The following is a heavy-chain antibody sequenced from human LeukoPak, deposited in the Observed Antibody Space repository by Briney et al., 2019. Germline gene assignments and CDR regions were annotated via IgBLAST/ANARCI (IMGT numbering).Heavy chain of an antibody. D-gene: IGHD6-13*01. J-gene: IGHJ6*02. CDR3: AIDGYSSSWYAYYYYGMDV. CDR1: GFTFSSYG. V-gene: IGHV3-30*03. Sequence: GGSLRLSCAASGFTFSSYGMHWVRQAPGKGLEWVAVISYDGSNKYYADSVKGRFTISRDNSKNTLYLQMNSLRAEDTAVYYCAIDGYSSSWYAYYYYGMDVWGLGTTVTVSS. CDR2: ISYDGSNK.